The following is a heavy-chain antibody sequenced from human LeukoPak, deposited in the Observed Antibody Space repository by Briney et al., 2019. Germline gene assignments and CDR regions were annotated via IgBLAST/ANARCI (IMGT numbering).Heavy chain of an antibody. Sequence: ASVKVSCKVSGYTLTELSMHWVRQAPGKGLEWMGGFDPEDGETIYAQKFQGRVTMTEDTSTDTAYMELSSLRSDDTAVYYCARHSSSWQGDWFDPWGQGTLVTVSS. V-gene: IGHV1-24*01. D-gene: IGHD6-13*01. CDR2: FDPEDGET. J-gene: IGHJ5*02. CDR3: ARHSSSWQGDWFDP. CDR1: GYTLTELS.